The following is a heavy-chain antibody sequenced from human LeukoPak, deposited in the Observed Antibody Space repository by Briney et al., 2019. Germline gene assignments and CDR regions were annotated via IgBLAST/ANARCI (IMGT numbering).Heavy chain of an antibody. CDR3: ARERQQPYCFDY. Sequence: ASVKVSCKASGYTFTNYYIHWVRQAPGQGLEWMGIINPSGGSTSYAQKFQGRVTVTRDTSTSTVYMELSSLRSEDTAVYYCARERQQPYCFDYWGQGTLVTVSS. D-gene: IGHD6-13*01. V-gene: IGHV1-46*03. J-gene: IGHJ4*02. CDR2: INPSGGST. CDR1: GYTFTNYY.